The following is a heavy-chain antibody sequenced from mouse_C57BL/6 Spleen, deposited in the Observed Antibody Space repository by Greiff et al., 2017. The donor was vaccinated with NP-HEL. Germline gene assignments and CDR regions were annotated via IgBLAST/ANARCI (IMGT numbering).Heavy chain of an antibody. CDR2: ISYDGSN. J-gene: IGHJ4*01. D-gene: IGHD2-4*01. Sequence: DVKLQESGPGLVKPSQSLSLTCSVTGYSITSGYYWNWIRQFPGNKLEWMGYISYDGSNNYNPSLKNRISITRDTSKNQFFLKLNSVTTEDTATYYCARDWYDYDHYAMDYWGQETSVTVSS. CDR3: ARDWYDYDHYAMDY. CDR1: GYSITSGYY. V-gene: IGHV3-6*01.